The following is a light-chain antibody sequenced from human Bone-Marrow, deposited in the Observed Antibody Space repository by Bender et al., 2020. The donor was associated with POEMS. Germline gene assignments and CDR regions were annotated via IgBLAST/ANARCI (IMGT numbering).Light chain of an antibody. J-gene: IGLJ3*02. V-gene: IGLV1-40*01. CDR2: GYN. CDR1: SSNTGSGYD. Sequence: QSVLTQPPSVAGAPGQRVTISCTGSSSNTGSGYDINWYQHLPGTAPKLLIYGYNNRPSGFPDRFTGSKSGTSASLAITGLQAEDEGDYYCQSYDHSLGGWVFGGGTKLTVL. CDR3: QSYDHSLGGWV.